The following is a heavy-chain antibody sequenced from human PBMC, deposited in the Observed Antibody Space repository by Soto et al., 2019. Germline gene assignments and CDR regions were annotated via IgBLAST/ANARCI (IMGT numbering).Heavy chain of an antibody. J-gene: IGHJ4*02. CDR3: ARGLGYCSGGSCYFYY. CDR2: INHSGST. D-gene: IGHD2-15*01. CDR1: GGSFSGYY. Sequence: QVQLQQWGAGLLKPSETLSLTCAVYGGSFSGYYWSWIRQPPGKGLEWIGEINHSGSTNYNPSLKSRVTISVDTSKNQFSLKLSSVTAADTAVYYCARGLGYCSGGSCYFYYWGQGTLVTVSS. V-gene: IGHV4-34*01.